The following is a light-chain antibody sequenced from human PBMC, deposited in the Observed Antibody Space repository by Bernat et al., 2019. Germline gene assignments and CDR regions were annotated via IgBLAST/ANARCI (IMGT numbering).Light chain of an antibody. J-gene: IGKJ2*01. V-gene: IGKV3-11*01. CDR3: QQRANWPPGYT. CDR1: QRVDGY. CDR2: DAS. Sequence: EIVLTQSPGTLSLSPGESATLSCRASQRVDGYLAWYQQKPGQAPRLLIYDASKRATGIPPRFSASVSGTDFTLTISSLEPEDSAVYYCQQRANWPPGYTFGQGTKLEIK.